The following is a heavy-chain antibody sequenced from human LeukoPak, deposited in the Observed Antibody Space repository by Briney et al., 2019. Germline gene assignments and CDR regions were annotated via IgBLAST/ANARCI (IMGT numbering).Heavy chain of an antibody. Sequence: GGSLRLSCAASGFTFSSYWMNWARQVPGKGLEWVGRSKNKANSYTTEYAASVKGRFAISRDDSKNSLYLQMNSLRTEDTAVYYCARNSYGDYYFDYWGQGALVTVSS. J-gene: IGHJ4*02. CDR1: GFTFSSYW. D-gene: IGHD4-17*01. CDR3: ARNSYGDYYFDY. V-gene: IGHV3-72*01. CDR2: SKNKANSYTT.